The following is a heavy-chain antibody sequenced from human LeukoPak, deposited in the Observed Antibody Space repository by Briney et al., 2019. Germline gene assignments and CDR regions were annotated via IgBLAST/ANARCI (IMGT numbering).Heavy chain of an antibody. Sequence: GGSLKLSCAASGFTFSGSAMHWVRQASGKGLEWVGRIRSKANSYATAYAASVKGRFTISRDDSKNTAYLQMNSLKTEDTAVYYCARDGPIDYWGQGTLVTVSS. CDR3: ARDGPIDY. CDR2: IRSKANSYAT. J-gene: IGHJ4*02. CDR1: GFTFSGSA. V-gene: IGHV3-73*01.